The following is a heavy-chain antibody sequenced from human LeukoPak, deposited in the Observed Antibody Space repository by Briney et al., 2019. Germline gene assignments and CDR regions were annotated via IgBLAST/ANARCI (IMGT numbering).Heavy chain of an antibody. J-gene: IGHJ6*03. D-gene: IGHD3-10*01. Sequence: PSETLSLTCTVSGGSISSSNYYWGWIRQPPRKGLEWIGTIYSSGSTYHNPSLKSRVTMSVDTSKNQFSLMLSSVTAADTVVYYCARPAAPGTFYYYMDVWGKGTTVTVSS. CDR3: ARPAAPGTFYYYMDV. V-gene: IGHV4-39*01. CDR1: GGSISSSNYY. CDR2: IYSSGST.